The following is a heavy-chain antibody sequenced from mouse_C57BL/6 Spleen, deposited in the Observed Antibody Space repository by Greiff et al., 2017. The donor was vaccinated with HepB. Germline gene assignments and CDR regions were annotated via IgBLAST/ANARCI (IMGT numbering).Heavy chain of an antibody. V-gene: IGHV3-6*01. CDR2: ISYDGSN. D-gene: IGHD1-1*01. CDR3: ASGATVVDWYFDV. Sequence: EVKLQESGPGLVKPSQSLSLTCSVTGYSITSGYYWNWIRQFPGNKLEWMGYISYDGSNNYNPSLKNRISITRDTSKNQFFLKLNSVTTEDTATYYCASGATVVDWYFDVWGTGTTVTVSS. J-gene: IGHJ1*03. CDR1: GYSITSGYY.